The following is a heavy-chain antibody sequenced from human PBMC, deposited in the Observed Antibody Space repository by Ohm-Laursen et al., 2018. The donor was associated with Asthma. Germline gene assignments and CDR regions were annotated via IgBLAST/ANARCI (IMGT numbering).Heavy chain of an antibody. Sequence: GSLRLSCAASEFTFSLYSMNWVRQAPGKGLEWVSYISSSSSTIYYADSVKGRFTISRDNAKNSLYLQMNSLRAEDTALYYCAKGSSNDYDILTGYRYWGQGTLVTVSS. CDR1: EFTFSLYS. J-gene: IGHJ4*02. D-gene: IGHD3-9*01. CDR3: AKGSSNDYDILTGYRY. CDR2: ISSSSSTI. V-gene: IGHV3-48*04.